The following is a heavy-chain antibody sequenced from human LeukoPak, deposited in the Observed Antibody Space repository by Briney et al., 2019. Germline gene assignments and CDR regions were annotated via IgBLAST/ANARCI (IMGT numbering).Heavy chain of an antibody. CDR1: GFTFSDYY. Sequence: GGSLRLSCSASGFTFSDYYMSWIRQAPGKGLEWVSYISSSGSTIYYADSVKGRFTISRDNAKNSLYLQMNSLRAEDTAVYYCARDGDYYDSSGYVVPFDYWGQGTLVTVSS. J-gene: IGHJ4*02. CDR2: ISSSGSTI. V-gene: IGHV3-11*04. CDR3: ARDGDYYDSSGYVVPFDY. D-gene: IGHD3-22*01.